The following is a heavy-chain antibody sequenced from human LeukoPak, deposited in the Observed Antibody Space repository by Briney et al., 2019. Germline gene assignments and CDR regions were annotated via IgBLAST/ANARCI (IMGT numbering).Heavy chain of an antibody. V-gene: IGHV4-34*01. CDR3: ARVEEVVGVNWCDS. CDR2: INHSGST. D-gene: IGHD1-26*01. Sequence: PSETLSLTCAVYGGSFSGYFWSWIRQPPGKGLEWIGEINHSGSTNYNPSLKSRLTMSVDTSKNQVPLKLSSVTAADTAVYYGARVEEVVGVNWCDSWGQGTLVTVSS. CDR1: GGSFSGYF. J-gene: IGHJ5*01.